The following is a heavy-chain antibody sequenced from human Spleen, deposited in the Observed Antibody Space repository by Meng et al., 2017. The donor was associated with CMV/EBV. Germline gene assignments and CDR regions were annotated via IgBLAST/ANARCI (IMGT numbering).Heavy chain of an antibody. CDR2: ISGSSSYI. D-gene: IGHD2-2*01. J-gene: IGHJ6*02. CDR3: ARGKCSSTSCLDMYYYGMDV. CDR1: GFTFSNYG. V-gene: IGHV3-21*01. Sequence: GGSLRLSCATSGFTFSNYGMHWVRQAPGKGLEWVSSISGSSSYIYYADSVKGRFTISRDNAKKLLYLQMNNLRAEDTAVYYCARGKCSSTSCLDMYYYGMDVWGQGTTVTVSS.